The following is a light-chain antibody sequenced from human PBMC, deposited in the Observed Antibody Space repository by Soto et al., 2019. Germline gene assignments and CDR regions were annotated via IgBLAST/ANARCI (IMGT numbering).Light chain of an antibody. Sequence: QSVLTQPPSASGTPGQRVTISCSGSSSNIGSNTVNWYQQLLGTAPKLLIYSNNQRPSGVPDRFSGSKSGTSASLAISGLQSEDEADYYCAAWDDSLNGSWVFGGGTKLTVL. V-gene: IGLV1-44*01. CDR1: SSNIGSNT. J-gene: IGLJ3*02. CDR2: SNN. CDR3: AAWDDSLNGSWV.